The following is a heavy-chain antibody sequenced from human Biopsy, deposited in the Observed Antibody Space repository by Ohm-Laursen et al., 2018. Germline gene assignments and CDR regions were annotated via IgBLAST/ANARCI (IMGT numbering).Heavy chain of an antibody. J-gene: IGHJ6*02. CDR3: ARDVEGFYSYAMDV. D-gene: IGHD5-24*01. Sequence: GSLRLSCSAPGSTFSDYYMSWIRQAPGKGLEWVSYITSGGSTADYADSVKGRFTISRDNAKSSLFLQMNSLRAEDTAVYYCARDVEGFYSYAMDVWGQGTTVTVSS. CDR2: ITSGGSTA. V-gene: IGHV3-11*01. CDR1: GSTFSDYY.